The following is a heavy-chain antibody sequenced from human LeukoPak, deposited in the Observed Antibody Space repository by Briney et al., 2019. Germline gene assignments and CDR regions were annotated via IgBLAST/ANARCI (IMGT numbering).Heavy chain of an antibody. CDR2: ISSSGSTI. V-gene: IGHV3-48*03. CDR3: ARDGGWDSSGWHGVSFDY. J-gene: IGHJ4*02. CDR1: GFTFSSYE. Sequence: GGSLRLSCAASGFTFSSYEMNWVRQAPGKGLEWVSYISSSGSTIYYADSVKGRFTISRDNAKNSLYLQMSSLRAEDTAVYYCARDGGWDSSGWHGVSFDYWGQGTLVTVSS. D-gene: IGHD6-19*01.